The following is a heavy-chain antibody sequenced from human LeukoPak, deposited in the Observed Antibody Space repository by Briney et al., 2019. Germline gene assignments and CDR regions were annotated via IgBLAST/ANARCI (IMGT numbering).Heavy chain of an antibody. CDR3: AREIAADRGFDS. J-gene: IGHJ4*02. V-gene: IGHV3-11*01. Sequence: GGSLRLSCAASGFTFNDHYMSWIRQAPGKGLECVSYISSGGSTTYYTDSVKGLFTISRDNGKNALYLQMNSLRAEDTAVYYCAREIAADRGFDSWGQGTLVTVSS. D-gene: IGHD6-6*01. CDR2: ISSGGSTT. CDR1: GFTFNDHY.